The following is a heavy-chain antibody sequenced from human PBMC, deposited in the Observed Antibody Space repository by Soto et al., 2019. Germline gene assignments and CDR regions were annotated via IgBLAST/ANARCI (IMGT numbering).Heavy chain of an antibody. CDR1: GFTFSSYA. CDR3: AKAYCSSATCYTDY. D-gene: IGHD2-2*02. J-gene: IGHJ4*02. CDR2: ITGRGSRT. Sequence: PGGSLRLSCAASGFTFSSYAMTWVRQAPGKGLEWVSTITGRGSRTYFADSVKGRFTISRDNSRSTLYLQMNSLRAEDTAVYYCAKAYCSSATCYTDYWGQGTLVTVSS. V-gene: IGHV3-23*01.